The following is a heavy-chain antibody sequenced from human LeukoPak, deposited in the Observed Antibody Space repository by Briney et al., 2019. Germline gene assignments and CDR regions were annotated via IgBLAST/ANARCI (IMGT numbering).Heavy chain of an antibody. CDR1: GLTFSSYG. CDR3: AKEAYCGGDCYPGTYDY. Sequence: PGGSLRLSCAASGLTFSSYGMSWVRQAPGKGLEWVSAISGSGGSTYYADSVKGRFTISRDNSKNTLYLQMNSLRAEDTAVYYCAKEAYCGGDCYPGTYDYWGQGTLVTVSS. V-gene: IGHV3-23*01. J-gene: IGHJ4*02. D-gene: IGHD2-21*02. CDR2: ISGSGGST.